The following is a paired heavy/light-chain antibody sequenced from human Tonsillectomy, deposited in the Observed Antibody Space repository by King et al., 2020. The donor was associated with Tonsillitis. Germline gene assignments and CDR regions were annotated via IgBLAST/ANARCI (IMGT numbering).Heavy chain of an antibody. V-gene: IGHV3-30-3*02. Sequence: FADSVKGRFTISRDKSENTLHLHMNSLRAEDTAVYFCVKDPDPNFYFGSGNYFEDWGQGTLVTVSS. D-gene: IGHD3-10*01. J-gene: IGHJ4*02. CDR3: VKDPDPNFYFGSGNYFED.
Light chain of an antibody. Sequence: EIVLTQSPATLSLSPGERATLSCRASQTINNYMVWYQQKPGQAPRLLIYDASNRATGVPARFSGSGSGTDFTLTISSLEPEDFAVYYCQQRSKWPPLTFGGGTKVEIK. V-gene: IGKV3-11*01. CDR3: QQRSKWPPLT. CDR1: QTINNY. J-gene: IGKJ4*01. CDR2: DAS.